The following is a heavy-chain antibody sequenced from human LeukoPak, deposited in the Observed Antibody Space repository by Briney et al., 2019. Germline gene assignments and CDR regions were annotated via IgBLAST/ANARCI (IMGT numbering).Heavy chain of an antibody. D-gene: IGHD2-15*01. Sequence: GGSLRLSCSASGFTFNSYVMHWVRQAPGKGLEYVSAISSNGGSTYYADSVKGRFTISRDNSKNTLYLQMNSLRAEDTAIYFCARSGDCSAGSCYSGYFDCWGQGTLVTVSS. V-gene: IGHV3-64*04. CDR2: ISSNGGST. CDR1: GFTFNSYV. J-gene: IGHJ4*02. CDR3: ARSGDCSAGSCYSGYFDC.